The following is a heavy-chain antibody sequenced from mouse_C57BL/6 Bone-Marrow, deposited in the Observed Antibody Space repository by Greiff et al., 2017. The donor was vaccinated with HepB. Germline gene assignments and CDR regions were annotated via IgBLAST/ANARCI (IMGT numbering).Heavy chain of an antibody. Sequence: QVQLQQSGAELARPGASVKLSCKASGYTFTSYGISWVKQRTGQGLEWIGEIYPRSGNTYYNEKFKGKATLTADKSSSTAYMELRSLTSEDSAVYICARGAVVATDWDIDVWGTGTTVTVSS. V-gene: IGHV1-81*01. J-gene: IGHJ1*03. CDR1: GYTFTSYG. CDR3: ARGAVVATDWDIDV. CDR2: IYPRSGNT. D-gene: IGHD1-1*01.